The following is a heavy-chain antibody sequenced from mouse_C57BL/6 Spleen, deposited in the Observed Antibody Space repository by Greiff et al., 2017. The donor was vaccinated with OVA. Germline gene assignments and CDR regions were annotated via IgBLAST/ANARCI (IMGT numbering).Heavy chain of an antibody. Sequence: EVMLVEPGGGLVKPGGSLKLSCAASGFTFSSYAMSWVRQTPEKRLEWVATISDGGSYTYYPDNVKGRFTISRDNAKNNLYLQMSHLKSEDTAMYYCATYDGYPFAYWGQGTLVTVSA. CDR1: GFTFSSYA. CDR3: ATYDGYPFAY. CDR2: ISDGGSYT. D-gene: IGHD2-3*01. J-gene: IGHJ3*01. V-gene: IGHV5-4*03.